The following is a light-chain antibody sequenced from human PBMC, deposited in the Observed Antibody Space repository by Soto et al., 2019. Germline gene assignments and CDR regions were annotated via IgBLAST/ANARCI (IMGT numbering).Light chain of an antibody. Sequence: DIQMTPSPSRLSASVGDRVTITCRASQSIGYWLAWYQQKPGKAPNLLIYAASTLETGVPSRFSGSGYGTEFTLTIASLQPDDSASYYCQQYNSFSKTFGRGTKVDIK. CDR2: AAS. J-gene: IGKJ1*01. CDR1: QSIGYW. V-gene: IGKV1-5*01. CDR3: QQYNSFSKT.